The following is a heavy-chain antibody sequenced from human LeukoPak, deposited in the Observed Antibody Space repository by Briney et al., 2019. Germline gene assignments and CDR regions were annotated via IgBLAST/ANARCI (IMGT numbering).Heavy chain of an antibody. J-gene: IGHJ4*02. V-gene: IGHV3-43*01. CDR1: GFTFEDYT. D-gene: IGHD3-22*01. CDR2: ISWDGTT. Sequence: HAGGSLRLSCAASGFTFEDYTMHWVRQAPGKTLEWVSLISWDGTTYYRDSVKGRFTISRDNSKDSLYLQIDSLRSEDTAFYYCVKDLSYESSGSFFDSWGQGTLLTVS. CDR3: VKDLSYESSGSFFDS.